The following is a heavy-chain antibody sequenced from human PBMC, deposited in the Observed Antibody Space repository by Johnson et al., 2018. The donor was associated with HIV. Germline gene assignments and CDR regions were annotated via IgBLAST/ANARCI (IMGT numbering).Heavy chain of an antibody. CDR1: GFTFSDYY. D-gene: IGHD5-12*01. Sequence: QVQLVESGGGLVKPGGSLRLSCAASGFTFSDYYMSWIRQTPGKGLEWVSYISSSGTTVYNADSVKGRFSISRDNAKQSLYLQMNSLRAEDTAVYYCTRHGGYDPRGYVGAFDIWGQGTMVTVSS. J-gene: IGHJ3*02. CDR3: TRHGGYDPRGYVGAFDI. V-gene: IGHV3-11*01. CDR2: ISSSGTTV.